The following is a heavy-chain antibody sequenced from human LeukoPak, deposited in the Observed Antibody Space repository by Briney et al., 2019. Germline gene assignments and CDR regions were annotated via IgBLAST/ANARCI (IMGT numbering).Heavy chain of an antibody. V-gene: IGHV3-11*05. D-gene: IGHD5/OR15-5a*01. Sequence: GGSLRLSCAASGFIFSDYYMSWIRQAPGKGLEWISYISSSSSYTNYVDSVKGRFTISRDNAKNSLYLQMNSLRTEDTAVYYCARAVSVSSYYFDCWGQGTLVTVSS. CDR1: GFIFSDYY. CDR2: ISSSSSYT. CDR3: ARAVSVSSYYFDC. J-gene: IGHJ4*02.